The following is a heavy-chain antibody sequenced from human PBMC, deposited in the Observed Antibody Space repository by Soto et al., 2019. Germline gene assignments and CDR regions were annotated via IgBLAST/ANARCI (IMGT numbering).Heavy chain of an antibody. CDR3: ARGYYYDSSGYYFDAFDI. CDR2: IWYDGSNK. D-gene: IGHD3-22*01. CDR1: GFTFSSYG. J-gene: IGHJ3*02. V-gene: IGHV3-33*01. Sequence: LRLSCAASGFTFSSYGMHWVRQAPGKGLEWVAVIWYDGSNKYYADSVKGRFTISRDNSKNTLYLQMNSLRAEDTAVYYCARGYYYDSSGYYFDAFDIWGQGTMVTVSS.